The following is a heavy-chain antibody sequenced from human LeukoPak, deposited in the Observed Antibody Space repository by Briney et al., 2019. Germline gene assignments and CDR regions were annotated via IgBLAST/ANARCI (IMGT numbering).Heavy chain of an antibody. CDR2: IIPIFGTA. V-gene: IGHV1-69*13. CDR3: ASSIMTAAGPYYCYGMDV. Sequence: ASVKVSCKASGGTFSSYAISWVRQAPGQGLEWMGGIIPIFGTANYAQKFQGRVTITADESTSTAYMELSSLRSEDTAVYYCASSIMTAAGPYYCYGMDVWGQGTTVTVSS. CDR1: GGTFSSYA. J-gene: IGHJ6*02. D-gene: IGHD6-13*01.